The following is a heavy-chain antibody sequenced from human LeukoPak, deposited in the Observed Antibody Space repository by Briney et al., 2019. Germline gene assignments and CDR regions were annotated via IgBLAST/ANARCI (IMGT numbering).Heavy chain of an antibody. V-gene: IGHV4-4*07. J-gene: IGHJ2*01. CDR2: IYTTGST. CDR1: GGSISDYY. CDR3: ARDKGYDILTGYSWYFDL. D-gene: IGHD3-9*01. Sequence: SETLSLTCTISGGSISDYYWSWIRQPAGKGLEWIGRIYTTGSTNYNPSLKSRVTMSVVTSKNQFSLKLSSVTAADTAVYYCARDKGYDILTGYSWYFDLWGRGTLVTVSS.